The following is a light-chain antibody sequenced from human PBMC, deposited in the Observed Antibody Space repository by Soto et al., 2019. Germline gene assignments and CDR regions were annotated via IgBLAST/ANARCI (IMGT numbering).Light chain of an antibody. J-gene: IGKJ2*03. CDR1: HGISNY. CDR2: AAS. V-gene: IGKV1-27*01. Sequence: DMKMSQSPSSPSASVGDRVTMTCRASHGISNYLSWYQQKPGKVPKILIYAASTLQSGVPSRFSGSGSGTDFTFTINSLQPEDIATYYCQHYHNLPYSFGQGTKVDIK. CDR3: QHYHNLPYS.